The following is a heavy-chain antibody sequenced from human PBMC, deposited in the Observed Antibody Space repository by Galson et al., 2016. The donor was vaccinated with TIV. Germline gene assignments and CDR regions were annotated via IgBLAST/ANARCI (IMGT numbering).Heavy chain of an antibody. CDR2: IYHSGTT. CDR3: ARETTDRITSFGVVITDFYYFYYMDV. J-gene: IGHJ6*03. CDR1: GSSISSGYY. V-gene: IGHV4-38-2*02. Sequence: SETLSLTCTVSGSSISSGYYWGWIRQPPGKGLEWIGSIYHSGTTYYNPSLKSRVTISVDTSKNQFSLKLSSVTAADTAVYYCARETTDRITSFGVVITDFYYFYYMDVWGKGTTVTVSS. D-gene: IGHD3-3*01.